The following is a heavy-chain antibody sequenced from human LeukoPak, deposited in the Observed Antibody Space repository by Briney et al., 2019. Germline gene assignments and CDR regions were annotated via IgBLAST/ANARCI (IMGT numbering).Heavy chain of an antibody. CDR2: ISSSSSYI. CDR3: ARDLGGYSGYDSYYYYYGMDV. J-gene: IGHJ6*04. Sequence: GGSLRLSCAASGFTFSSYSMNWVRQAPGKGLEWVSSISSSSSYIYYADSVKGRFTISRDNAKNSLYLQTNSLGAEDTAVYYCARDLGGYSGYDSYYYYYGMDVWGKGTTVTVSS. D-gene: IGHD5-12*01. V-gene: IGHV3-21*01. CDR1: GFTFSSYS.